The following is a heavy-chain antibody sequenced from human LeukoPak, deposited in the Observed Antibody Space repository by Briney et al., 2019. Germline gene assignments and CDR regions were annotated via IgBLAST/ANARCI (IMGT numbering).Heavy chain of an antibody. V-gene: IGHV3-23*01. CDR1: GFIVSYNY. CDR2: ISGSGGST. J-gene: IGHJ4*02. CDR3: AKGPNYYFDY. Sequence: PGGSLRLSCAASGFIVSYNYMTWVRQAPGKGLEWVSAISGSGGSTYYADSVKGRFTISRDNSKNTPYLQMNSLRAEDTAVYYCAKGPNYYFDYWGQGTLVTVSS.